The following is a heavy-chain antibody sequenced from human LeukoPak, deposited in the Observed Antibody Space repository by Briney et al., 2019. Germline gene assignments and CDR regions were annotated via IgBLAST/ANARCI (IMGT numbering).Heavy chain of an antibody. V-gene: IGHV3-21*04. Sequence: PGGSLRLSCAASGFTFSSYSMNWVRQAPGKGLEWVSSISSSSSYIYYADSVKGRFTISRDNAKNSLYLQMNSLRAEDTAVYYCAKDRTLEAYYYDSSGSWGQGTLVTVSS. J-gene: IGHJ5*02. CDR1: GFTFSSYS. CDR2: ISSSSSYI. CDR3: AKDRTLEAYYYDSSGS. D-gene: IGHD3-22*01.